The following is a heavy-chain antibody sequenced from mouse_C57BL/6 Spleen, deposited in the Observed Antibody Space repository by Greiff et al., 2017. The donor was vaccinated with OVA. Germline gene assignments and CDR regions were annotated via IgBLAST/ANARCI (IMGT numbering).Heavy chain of an antibody. V-gene: IGHV14-4*01. D-gene: IGHD1-1*01. CDR2: IDPENGDT. J-gene: IGHJ2*01. CDR3: TTRATTGRTYFDY. CDR1: GFNIKDDY. Sequence: VQLQQSGAELVRPGASVKLSCTASGFNIKDDYMHWVKQRPEQGLEWIGWIDPENGDTEYASKFQGKATITADTSSNTAYLQLSSLTSEDTAVYYCTTRATTGRTYFDYWGQGTTLTVSS.